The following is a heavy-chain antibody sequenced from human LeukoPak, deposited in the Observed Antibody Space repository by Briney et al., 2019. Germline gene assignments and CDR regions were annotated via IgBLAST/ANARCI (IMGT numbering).Heavy chain of an antibody. V-gene: IGHV5-51*01. CDR1: GYTFTSYG. D-gene: IGHD2-15*01. J-gene: IGHJ4*02. CDR2: IYPGDSDT. Sequence: ASVKVSCKASGYTFTSYGISWVRQMPGKGLEWMGIIYPGDSDTRYSPSFQGQVTISADKSISTAYLQWSSLKASDTAMYYCARLDCSGGSCYSSFDYWGQGTLVTVSS. CDR3: ARLDCSGGSCYSSFDY.